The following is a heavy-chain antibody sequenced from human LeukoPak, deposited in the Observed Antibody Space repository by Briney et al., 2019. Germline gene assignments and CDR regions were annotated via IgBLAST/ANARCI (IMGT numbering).Heavy chain of an antibody. CDR3: ADYRKPQGLDY. Sequence: GGSLRLSCAASGFTFSSYWMSWVRQAPGKGLEWVANIKQDGSEKYYVDSVKGRFTISRDNAKNTVYLQMNSLRVEDTAVYYCADYRKPQGLDYWGQGTLVTVSS. CDR1: GFTFSSYW. V-gene: IGHV3-7*03. CDR2: IKQDGSEK. J-gene: IGHJ4*02. D-gene: IGHD1-14*01.